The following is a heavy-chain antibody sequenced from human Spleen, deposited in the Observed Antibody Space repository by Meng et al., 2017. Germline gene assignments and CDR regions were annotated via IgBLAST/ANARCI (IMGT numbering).Heavy chain of an antibody. CDR3: ARGPTTMAHDFDY. CDR1: GGSVSSGSYY. D-gene: IGHD4-11*01. V-gene: IGHV4-61*03. CDR2: IYYSGST. Sequence: QVQLQEPCPGLVGSSGTRSLTCTVSGGSVSSGSYYWSWIRQPPGKGLEWIGYIYYSGSTNYNPSLKSRATISVDTSQNNLSLKLSSVTAADSAVYYCARGPTTMAHDFDYWGQGTLVTVSS. J-gene: IGHJ4*02.